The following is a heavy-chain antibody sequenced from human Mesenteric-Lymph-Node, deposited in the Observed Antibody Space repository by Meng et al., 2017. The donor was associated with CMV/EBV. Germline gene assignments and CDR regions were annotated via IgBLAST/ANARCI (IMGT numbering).Heavy chain of an antibody. Sequence: GGSLRLSCAASGFSFSSYEINWVRQAPGKGLEWVSYISGSGNTIYYADSVKGRFTISRDNAKNTLYLQMNSLRAEDTAVYYCARDHRRDYWGQGTLVTVSS. J-gene: IGHJ4*02. CDR1: GFSFSSYE. CDR3: ARDHRRDY. CDR2: ISGSGNTI. V-gene: IGHV3-48*03.